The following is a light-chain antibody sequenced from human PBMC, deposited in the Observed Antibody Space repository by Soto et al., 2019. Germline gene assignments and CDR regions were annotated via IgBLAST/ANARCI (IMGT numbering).Light chain of an antibody. Sequence: QSVLTQPPSASGTPGQRVTISRSGSSSNIGSNSVNWYQQLPGTAPKLLMYSSNQRPSGVPDRFSGSKSGTSASLAISGLQSEYEADYYCAAWDDSLNGVVFGGGTKVTVL. J-gene: IGLJ2*01. CDR2: SSN. V-gene: IGLV1-44*01. CDR3: AAWDDSLNGVV. CDR1: SSNIGSNS.